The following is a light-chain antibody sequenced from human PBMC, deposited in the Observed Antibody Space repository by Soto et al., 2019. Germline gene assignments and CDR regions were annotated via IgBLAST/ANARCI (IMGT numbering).Light chain of an antibody. CDR1: QDARDD. V-gene: IGKV1-17*01. CDR2: EAS. CDR3: LQYSSYPWT. J-gene: IGKJ1*01. Sequence: DIQMTQSPSSLSASVGDRVTITCRASQDARDDLGRYQQTPGKAPERLIYEASTLHRGVPPRFSGSGSGTEVTLTISSLQPEDFETYYCLQYSSYPWTFGQGTNVEIK.